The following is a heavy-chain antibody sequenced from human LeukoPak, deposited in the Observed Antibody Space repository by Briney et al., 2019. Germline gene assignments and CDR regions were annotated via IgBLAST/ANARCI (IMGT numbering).Heavy chain of an antibody. CDR1: GGSFSGYY. Sequence: SETLSLTCAVYGGSFSGYYWSWIRQPPGKGLEWIGEINHSGSTNYNPSLKSRVTISVDTSKNQFSLKLSSVTAADTAVYYCATRLPQSITIFEVAPQVWGQGTLVTVSS. V-gene: IGHV4-34*01. J-gene: IGHJ4*02. CDR3: ATRLPQSITIFEVAPQV. D-gene: IGHD3-3*01. CDR2: INHSGST.